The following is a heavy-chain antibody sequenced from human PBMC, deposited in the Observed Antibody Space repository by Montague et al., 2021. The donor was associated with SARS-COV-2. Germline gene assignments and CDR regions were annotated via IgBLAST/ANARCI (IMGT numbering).Heavy chain of an antibody. CDR3: ARGGTYHYGMDV. CDR2: IYYAGNT. Sequence: SETLSLTCAVSDGSISSPNWWNWVRQPPGKGLEWIGEIYYAGNTNYNSSLKSRVTIFIDKSKNHFSLQLSSVTAAATAVYYCARGGTYHYGMDVWGQGTTVAVSS. J-gene: IGHJ6*02. D-gene: IGHD3-16*01. CDR1: DGSISSPNW. V-gene: IGHV4-4*02.